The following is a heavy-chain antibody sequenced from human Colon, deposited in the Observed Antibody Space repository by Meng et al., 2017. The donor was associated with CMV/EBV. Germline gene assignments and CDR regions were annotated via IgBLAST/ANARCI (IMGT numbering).Heavy chain of an antibody. CDR1: GFTFTDHY. D-gene: IGHD2-21*01. CDR2: IRNKANSYTT. J-gene: IGHJ5*02. V-gene: IGHV3-72*01. CDR3: ARVWRGRWFAP. Sequence: ASGFTFTDHYMDWVRLAPGKGLEWVGRIRNKANSYTTEYAASVKGRFTISRDDSKNSVYLQMNSLKTEDTAVYYCARVWRGRWFAPWGQGTLVTVSS.